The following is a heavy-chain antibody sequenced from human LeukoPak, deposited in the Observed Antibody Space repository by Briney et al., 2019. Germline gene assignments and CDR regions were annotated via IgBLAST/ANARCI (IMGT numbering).Heavy chain of an antibody. CDR2: ISYDGSNK. D-gene: IGHD1-26*01. CDR1: GFTFSSYG. V-gene: IGHV3-30*18. CDR3: AKSRPTPREDWFDP. J-gene: IGHJ5*02. Sequence: GRSLRLSCAASGFTFSSYGMHWVRQAPGKGLEWVAVISYDGSNKYYADSVKGRFTISRDNSKNTLYLQMNSLRAEDTAVYYCAKSRPTPREDWFDPWGQGTLVTVSS.